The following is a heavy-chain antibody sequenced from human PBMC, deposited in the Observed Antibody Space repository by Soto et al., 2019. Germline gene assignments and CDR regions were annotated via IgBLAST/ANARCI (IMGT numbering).Heavy chain of an antibody. CDR3: AKDLYDRLGIAFDI. CDR1: GFTFSSYV. CDR2: VNGSGGST. Sequence: VQLLESGGGLVQPGGFLRLSCAASGFTFSSYVLSWVRQAPGKGLEWVSAVNGSGGSTYYADSVKGRFTICRDNSKSTLDLQMNCLSAEDTAVYYCAKDLYDRLGIAFDIWGQGTMVTVSS. D-gene: IGHD3-22*01. J-gene: IGHJ3*02. V-gene: IGHV3-23*01.